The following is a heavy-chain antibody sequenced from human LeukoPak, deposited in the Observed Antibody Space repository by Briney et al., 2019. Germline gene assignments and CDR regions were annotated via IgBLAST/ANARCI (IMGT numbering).Heavy chain of an antibody. Sequence: GSLRLSCAASGFTFSSYSMNWVRQAPGKGLEWVSYISSSSSTIYYADSVKGRFTISRDNAKNSLYLQMNSLGAEDTAVYYCARDRQYYYDSSGYFDPWGQGTLVTVSS. CDR3: ARDRQYYYDSSGYFDP. J-gene: IGHJ5*02. D-gene: IGHD3-22*01. CDR1: GFTFSSYS. V-gene: IGHV3-48*01. CDR2: ISSSSSTI.